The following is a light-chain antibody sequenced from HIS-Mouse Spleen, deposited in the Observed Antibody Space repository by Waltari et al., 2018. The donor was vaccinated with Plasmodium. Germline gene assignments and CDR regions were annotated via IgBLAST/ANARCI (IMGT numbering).Light chain of an antibody. V-gene: IGKV3-11*01. CDR2: DAS. Sequence: EIVLTQSPATLSLSPGERATPPCRASQSVSSYLAWYQQNPGQAPRLLIYDASNRATGIPARFSGSGSGTDFTLTISSLEPEDFAVYYCQQRSNWPPLTFGGGTKVEIK. CDR3: QQRSNWPPLT. CDR1: QSVSSY. J-gene: IGKJ4*01.